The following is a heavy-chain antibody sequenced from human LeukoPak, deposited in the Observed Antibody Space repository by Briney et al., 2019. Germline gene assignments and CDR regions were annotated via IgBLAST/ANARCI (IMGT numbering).Heavy chain of an antibody. CDR1: GFTFSSYA. CDR2: ISYDGSNK. CDR3: ARDRSSRYSNSGWFDP. D-gene: IGHD6-6*01. Sequence: PGGSLRLSCAASGFTFSSYAMHWVRQAPGKGLEWVAVISYDGSNKYYADSVKGRFTISRDNSKNTLYLQMNSLRAEDTAVYYCARDRSSRYSNSGWFDPWGQGTLVTVSS. V-gene: IGHV3-30*01. J-gene: IGHJ5*02.